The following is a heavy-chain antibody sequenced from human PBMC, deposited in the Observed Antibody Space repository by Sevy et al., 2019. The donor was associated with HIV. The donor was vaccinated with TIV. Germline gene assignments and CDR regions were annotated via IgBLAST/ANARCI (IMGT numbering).Heavy chain of an antibody. D-gene: IGHD6-19*01. CDR2: IFSSGST. CDR1: GFTVNDKY. J-gene: IGHJ4*02. Sequence: RGCLRLSCAISGFTVNDKYIIWVRQAPGKGLERVSVIFSSGSTYYAESAKGRFTISRDYSKNTVDLQMNSVRAEDTAVYYCVSIFLSYRSGWSYFDYWGQGTLVSVSS. V-gene: IGHV3-66*02. CDR3: VSIFLSYRSGWSYFDY.